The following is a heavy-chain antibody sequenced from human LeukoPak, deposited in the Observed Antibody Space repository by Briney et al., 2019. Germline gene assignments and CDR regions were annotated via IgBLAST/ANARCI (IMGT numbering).Heavy chain of an antibody. CDR1: GFTFSSYA. J-gene: IGHJ4*02. Sequence: PGGSLRLSCAASGFTFSSYAMSWVRQAPGKGLEGVSAISGSGGSTYYADSVKGRFTISRDNSKNTLYLQMNSLRAEDTAVYYCASPQRKYSSGWKADLDYWGQGTLVTVSS. V-gene: IGHV3-23*01. CDR3: ASPQRKYSSGWKADLDY. CDR2: ISGSGGST. D-gene: IGHD6-19*01.